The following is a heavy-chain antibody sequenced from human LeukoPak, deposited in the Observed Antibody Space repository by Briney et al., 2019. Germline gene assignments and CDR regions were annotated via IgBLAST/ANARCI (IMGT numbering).Heavy chain of an antibody. V-gene: IGHV1-3*01. CDR1: GYTFTSYA. D-gene: IGHD1-26*01. Sequence: GASVKVSCKASGYTFTSYAMHWVRQAPGQRLEWMGWINAGNGNTKYSQKFQGRVTITRDTSASTAYMELSSLRSEDTAVYYCASLGPIVGARPETFDIWGQGTMVTVSS. CDR2: INAGNGNT. CDR3: ASLGPIVGARPETFDI. J-gene: IGHJ3*02.